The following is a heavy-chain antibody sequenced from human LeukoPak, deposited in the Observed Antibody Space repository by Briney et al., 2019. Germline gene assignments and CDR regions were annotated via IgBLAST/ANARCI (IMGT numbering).Heavy chain of an antibody. Sequence: SETLSLTCAVYGGSFSGYYWSWIRQPPGKGLEWSGEINHSGSTNYNPSLKSRVTISVDTSKNQFSLRLSSVTAADTAVYYCARGHKGAAAAMAHFDSWGQGTLVTVSS. V-gene: IGHV4-34*01. CDR3: ARGHKGAAAAMAHFDS. J-gene: IGHJ4*02. D-gene: IGHD5-18*01. CDR2: INHSGST. CDR1: GGSFSGYY.